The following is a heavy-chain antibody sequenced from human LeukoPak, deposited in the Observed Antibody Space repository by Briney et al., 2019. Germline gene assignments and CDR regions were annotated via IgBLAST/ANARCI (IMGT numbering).Heavy chain of an antibody. V-gene: IGHV1-18*01. CDR1: GYIFTSYG. J-gene: IGHJ5*02. D-gene: IGHD3-3*01. Sequence: GASVTVSFTASGYIFTSYGVNWVRQAPGQGLEWMGWINSYNGRTPYSQKLQGRVTMTTDTSTSTAYMELRRLRSDDTAVYYCARGKETSRDFWSGQGNWFDPWGQGTLVTVSS. CDR3: ARGKETSRDFWSGQGNWFDP. CDR2: INSYNGRT.